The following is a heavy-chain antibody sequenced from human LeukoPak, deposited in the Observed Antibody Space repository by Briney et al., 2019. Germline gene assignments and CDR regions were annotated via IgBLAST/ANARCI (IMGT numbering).Heavy chain of an antibody. CDR2: MNPNSGST. Sequence: ASVKVSCKASGYSFAISDINWVRQATGQGLEWMGWMNPNSGSTGYAQKFQGRVTMTRSTSISTAYMELSSLRSEDTAVHYCAAIAAAGYFDYWGQGTLVTVSS. J-gene: IGHJ4*02. V-gene: IGHV1-8*01. CDR3: AAIAAAGYFDY. CDR1: GYSFAISD. D-gene: IGHD6-13*01.